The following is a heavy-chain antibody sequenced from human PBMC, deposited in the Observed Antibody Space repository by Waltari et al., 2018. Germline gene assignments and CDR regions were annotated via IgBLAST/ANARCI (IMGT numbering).Heavy chain of an antibody. CDR1: GFSLRDYG. CDR3: ARDYIYGGHFEY. Sequence: VILVGSGGSSVEVGGSLRLSCEASGFSLRDYGMRGVRQVPGRGLEWCSGMSEGGGLKLYADFLKGRFPISKDDDKNLVSLAMTRLRAENSAVYYCARDYIYGGHFEYWGKGMLVTVSS. D-gene: IGHD4-17*01. J-gene: IGHJ4*02. V-gene: IGHV3-11*04. CDR2: MSEGGGLK.